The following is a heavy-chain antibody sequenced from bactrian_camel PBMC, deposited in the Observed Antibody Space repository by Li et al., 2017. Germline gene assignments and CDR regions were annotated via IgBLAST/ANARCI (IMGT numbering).Heavy chain of an antibody. CDR2: IDSSDGST. J-gene: IGHJ4*01. D-gene: IGHD6*01. CDR1: GYNYGDYC. CDR3: AADSSSYGGSVYEADLAYHY. Sequence: HVQLVESGGGLVQPGGSLRLSCAASGYNYGDYCLGWFRQAPEKEREGVAAIDSSDGSTSYADSVKGRFTISTDNAKNTLYLQIDSLKTEDTAVYYCAADSSSYGGSVYEADLAYHYWGQGTQVTVS. V-gene: IGHV3S26*01.